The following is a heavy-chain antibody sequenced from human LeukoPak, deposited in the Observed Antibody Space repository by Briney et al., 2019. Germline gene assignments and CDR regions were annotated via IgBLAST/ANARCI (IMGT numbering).Heavy chain of an antibody. CDR2: INGDGSDP. CDR1: GFTFSTSW. D-gene: IGHD6-13*01. V-gene: IGHV3-74*01. Sequence: GGSLRLSCEASGFTFSTSWMYWVRQAPGKGLEWVSRINGDGSDPSYADFVKGRFAISRDNSKNTLYLQMNSLRAEDTAVYYCAKDISSSWYAYYFDYWGQGTLVTVSS. CDR3: AKDISSSWYAYYFDY. J-gene: IGHJ4*02.